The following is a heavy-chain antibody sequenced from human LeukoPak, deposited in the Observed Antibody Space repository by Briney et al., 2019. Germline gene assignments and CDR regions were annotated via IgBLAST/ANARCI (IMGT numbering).Heavy chain of an antibody. Sequence: GGSLRLSCAASGFTFSSYAMSWVRQAPGKGLEWVSAISGSGGSTYYADSVKGRFTISRDNSKNTLHLQMNSLRAEDTAVYYCAKGTRQRGYSYGYIFYFDYWGQGTLVTVSS. D-gene: IGHD5-18*01. CDR2: ISGSGGST. CDR1: GFTFSSYA. CDR3: AKGTRQRGYSYGYIFYFDY. V-gene: IGHV3-23*01. J-gene: IGHJ4*02.